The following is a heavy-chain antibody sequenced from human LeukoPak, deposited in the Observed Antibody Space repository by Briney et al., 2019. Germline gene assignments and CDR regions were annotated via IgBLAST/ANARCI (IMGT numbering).Heavy chain of an antibody. CDR2: ISGSGGST. J-gene: IGHJ4*02. CDR1: GLTFSSYA. CDR3: AKDPPCGGGSCYGDY. Sequence: GGSLRLSCAASGLTFSSYAMSWVRQAPGKGLEWVSAISGSGGSTYYADSVKGRFTISRDNSKNTLYLQMNSLRAEDTAVYYCAKDPPCGGGSCYGDYWGQGTLVTVSS. V-gene: IGHV3-23*01. D-gene: IGHD2-15*01.